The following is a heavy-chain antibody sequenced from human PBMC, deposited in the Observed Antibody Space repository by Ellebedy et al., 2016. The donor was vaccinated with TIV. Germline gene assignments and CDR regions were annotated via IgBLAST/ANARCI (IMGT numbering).Heavy chain of an antibody. CDR3: ANGRGIPSFDD. Sequence: PGGSLRLSCAASGFTFTDSSMNCVPQAPGKGLEWVSTIAGSGSSTFYADSVKGRFAISRDNSKNALYLQMNSLRAEDTAVYYCANGRGIPSFDDWGQGTLVTVSS. V-gene: IGHV3-23*01. J-gene: IGHJ4*02. CDR1: GFTFTDSS. D-gene: IGHD1-26*01. CDR2: IAGSGSST.